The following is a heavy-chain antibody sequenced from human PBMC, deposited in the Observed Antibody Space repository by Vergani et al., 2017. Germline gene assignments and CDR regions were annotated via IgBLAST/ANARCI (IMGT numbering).Heavy chain of an antibody. D-gene: IGHD6-13*01. Sequence: QVQLQESGPGLVKPSETLSLTCTVSGGSISSSSYYWGWIRQPPGKGLEWIGSIYYSGSTYYNPSLKSRVTISVDTSKNQFSLKLSSVTAADTAVYYCARGIAADLTRGAFDIWGQGTMVTVSS. CDR2: IYYSGST. V-gene: IGHV4-39*07. J-gene: IGHJ3*02. CDR3: ARGIAADLTRGAFDI. CDR1: GGSISSSSYY.